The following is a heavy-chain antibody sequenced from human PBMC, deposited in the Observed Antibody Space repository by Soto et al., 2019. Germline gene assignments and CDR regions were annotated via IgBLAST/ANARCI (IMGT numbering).Heavy chain of an antibody. V-gene: IGHV1-3*01. D-gene: IGHD2-2*01. CDR2: INAGNGNT. Sequence: ASVKVSCKASGYTFTSYAMHWVRQAPGQRLEWMGWINAGNGNTKYSQKFQGRVTITRDTSASTAYVELSSLRSEDTAVYYCARGRPPYCSSTSCYYYYYMDVWGKGTTVTVSS. J-gene: IGHJ6*03. CDR1: GYTFTSYA. CDR3: ARGRPPYCSSTSCYYYYYMDV.